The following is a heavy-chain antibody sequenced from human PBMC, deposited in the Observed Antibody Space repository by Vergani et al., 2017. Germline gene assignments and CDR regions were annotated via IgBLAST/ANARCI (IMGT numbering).Heavy chain of an antibody. Sequence: QVQLVESGGGVVQPGGSLRLSCAASGFTFSSYGIHWVRQAPGKGLQWVAFIRFNGSNKYYVDSVKGRFTISRDNSKNTLYLQMNSLRAEDTAVYYCSKERTIPDTAARYYYYSGMDVWGQGTTVTVSS. D-gene: IGHD1-1*01. V-gene: IGHV3-30*02. CDR1: GFTFSSYG. J-gene: IGHJ6*02. CDR2: IRFNGSNK. CDR3: SKERTIPDTAARYYYYSGMDV.